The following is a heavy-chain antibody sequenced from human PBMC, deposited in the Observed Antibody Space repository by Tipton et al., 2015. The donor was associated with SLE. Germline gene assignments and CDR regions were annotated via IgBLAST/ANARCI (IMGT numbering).Heavy chain of an antibody. J-gene: IGHJ6*02. Sequence: LSLTCTVSGGSISSYYWSWIRQPPGKGLEWVSAISGSGGSTYYADSVKGRFTISRDNSKNTLYLQMNSLRAEDTAVYYCAKGRGDSSGYYWIYYGMDVWGQGTTVTVSS. CDR1: GGSISSYY. CDR3: AKGRGDSSGYYWIYYGMDV. V-gene: IGHV3-23*01. CDR2: ISGSGGST. D-gene: IGHD3-22*01.